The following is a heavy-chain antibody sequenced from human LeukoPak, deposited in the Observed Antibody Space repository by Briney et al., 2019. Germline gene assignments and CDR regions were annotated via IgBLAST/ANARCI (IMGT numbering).Heavy chain of an antibody. CDR2: ISTTTDYI. Sequence: GGSLRLSCSASGFTFSGFSITWVRQPPGKGLECVSSISTTTDYIHYADSLKGRVSISRDNARNSLYLQMNSLRAEDTAVYYCTRGGIYSQGFDYWGQGSLVTVSS. V-gene: IGHV3-21*01. J-gene: IGHJ4*02. CDR3: TRGGIYSQGFDY. CDR1: GFTFSGFS. D-gene: IGHD6-13*01.